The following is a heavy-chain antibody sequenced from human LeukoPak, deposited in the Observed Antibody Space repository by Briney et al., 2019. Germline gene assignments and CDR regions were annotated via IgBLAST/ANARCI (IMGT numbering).Heavy chain of an antibody. D-gene: IGHD3-9*01. Sequence: GASVKVSCKASGYTFTSYYMHWVRQAPGQGLEWMGWINPNSGGTNYAQKFQGRVTMTRDTSISTAYMELSRLRSDDTAVYYCARGRYFDWLLSPVTNYYMDVWGKGTTVTISS. J-gene: IGHJ6*03. CDR1: GYTFTSYY. CDR3: ARGRYFDWLLSPVTNYYMDV. CDR2: INPNSGGT. V-gene: IGHV1-2*02.